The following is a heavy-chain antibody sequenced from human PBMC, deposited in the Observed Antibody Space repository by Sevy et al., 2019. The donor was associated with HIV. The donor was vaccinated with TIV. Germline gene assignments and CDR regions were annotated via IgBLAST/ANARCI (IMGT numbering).Heavy chain of an antibody. CDR1: GGSVSSGSYY. D-gene: IGHD2-21*02. V-gene: IGHV4-61*01. J-gene: IGHJ4*02. CDR3: ARDLVVTAIFDY. CDR2: IYYSGST. Sequence: SETLSLTCTVSGGSVSSGSYYWSWIRQPPGKGLEWIGYIYYSGSTNYNPSLKSRVTISVDTSKNQFSLKLSSVTAADTAVYYCARDLVVTAIFDYWGQETLVTVSS.